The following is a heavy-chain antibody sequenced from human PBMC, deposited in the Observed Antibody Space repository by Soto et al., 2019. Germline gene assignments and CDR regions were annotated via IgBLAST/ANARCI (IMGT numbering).Heavy chain of an antibody. CDR1: CGSISSSLYY. J-gene: IGHJ4*02. Sequence: PSETLSLTCGVSCGSISSSLYYWGYIRQAPGKGLEWIGSVFHSGSTYYNPSLKSRLTISVDTSRNQFSLRLASVTAADTAIYYCTRLTYSSSSAPFDSWGQGTLVTVSS. CDR3: TRLTYSSSSAPFDS. V-gene: IGHV4-39*01. D-gene: IGHD5-18*01. CDR2: VFHSGST.